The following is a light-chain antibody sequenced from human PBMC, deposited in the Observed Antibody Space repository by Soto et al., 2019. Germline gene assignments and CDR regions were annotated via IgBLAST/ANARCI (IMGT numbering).Light chain of an antibody. CDR1: SSDVGGYNF. J-gene: IGLJ2*01. CDR3: CSYAGSYTVL. V-gene: IGLV2-11*01. CDR2: DVS. Sequence: QSVLTQPRSVSGSPGQSVTISCTGTSSDVGGYNFVSWYQQHPGKAPKLMIYDVSKRPSGVPDRFSGSKSGNTASLTISGLQAEDEADYYCCSYAGSYTVLFGGGTKLTVL.